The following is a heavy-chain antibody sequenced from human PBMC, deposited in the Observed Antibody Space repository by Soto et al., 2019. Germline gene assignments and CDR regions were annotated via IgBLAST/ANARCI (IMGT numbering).Heavy chain of an antibody. CDR1: GDSISSGGYS. CDR2: VFQIGST. CDR3: ARLTVVSTYFFDY. J-gene: IGHJ4*02. D-gene: IGHD1-26*01. Sequence: PSETLSLTCAVSGDSISSGGYSWSWIRQPPGKGLEWIGYVFQIGSTSYNPSLKSRVSISVDTSKNQFSLDLKSVTATDTAVYFCARLTVVSTYFFDYWGQGASVTVSS. V-gene: IGHV4-30-2*01.